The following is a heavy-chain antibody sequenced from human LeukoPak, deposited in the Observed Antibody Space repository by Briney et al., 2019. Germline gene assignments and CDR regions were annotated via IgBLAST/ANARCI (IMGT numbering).Heavy chain of an antibody. D-gene: IGHD6-19*01. V-gene: IGHV3-33*01. CDR1: GFPFSSYG. CDR3: ARDLSAAFDF. Sequence: GTSLRLSCAASGFPFSSYGMHWVRQAPGRGLEWVARLVYDARSDYANSVKGRFSISRDDSKNTLFLDMSNLRVVDTALYYCARDLSAAFDFWGQGVLVTVSS. CDR2: LVYDARS. J-gene: IGHJ4*02.